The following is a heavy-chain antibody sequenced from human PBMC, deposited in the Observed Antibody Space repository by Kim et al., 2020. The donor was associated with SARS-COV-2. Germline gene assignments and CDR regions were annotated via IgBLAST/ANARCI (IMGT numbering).Heavy chain of an antibody. CDR2: ISRSGDNI. D-gene: IGHD6-13*01. CDR1: GFTFSDHA. J-gene: IGHJ6*02. V-gene: IGHV3-23*01. CDR3: AYSSSWFYGLYV. Sequence: GGSLRLSCAASGFTFSDHAMTWVRQAPGKGLEWVSGISRSGDNIYYGDSVKGRFTVSRDNSRNTLYLQMSSLRVEDTATYFCAYSSSWFYGLYVWGQGTTVAVSS.